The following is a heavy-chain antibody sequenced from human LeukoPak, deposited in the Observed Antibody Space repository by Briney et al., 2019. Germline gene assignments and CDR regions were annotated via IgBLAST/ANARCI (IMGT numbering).Heavy chain of an antibody. CDR2: ISSSGSTI. Sequence: PGGSLRLSCAASGFTFSDYYMSWIRQAPGKGLEWVSYISSSGSTIYYADSVKGRFTISRDNAKNSLYLQMNSLKTEDTAVYYCTTDRVGEVLLWFGEPYDSWFDPWGQGTLVTVSS. CDR3: TTDRVGEVLLWFGEPYDSWFDP. V-gene: IGHV3-11*01. J-gene: IGHJ5*02. D-gene: IGHD3-10*01. CDR1: GFTFSDYY.